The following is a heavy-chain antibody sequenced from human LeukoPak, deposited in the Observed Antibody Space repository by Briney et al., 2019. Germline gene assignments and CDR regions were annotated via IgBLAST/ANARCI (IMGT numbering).Heavy chain of an antibody. CDR2: ISSSSSYI. CDR3: ARGIRGYCSSTSCYPFDP. V-gene: IGHV3-21*01. CDR1: GFTFSSYS. J-gene: IGHJ5*02. D-gene: IGHD2-2*01. Sequence: GGSLRLSCAASGFTFSSYSMNWVRQAPGKGLEWVSSISSSSSYIYYADSVKGRFTISRDSAKNSLYLQMNSLRAEDTAVYYCARGIRGYCSSTSCYPFDPWGQGTLVTVSS.